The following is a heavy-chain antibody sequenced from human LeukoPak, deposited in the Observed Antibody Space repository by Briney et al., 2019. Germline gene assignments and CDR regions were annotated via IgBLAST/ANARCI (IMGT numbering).Heavy chain of an antibody. CDR1: GGSISSHY. J-gene: IGHJ3*02. D-gene: IGHD3-10*01. Sequence: PSETLCLTCTVSGGSISSHYWSWIRQPPGKGLEWIGYIYYSGSTNYNPSLKSRVTISLGTSRNQFSLKLNSVTAADTAVYYCAKSNGYGLVDIWGQGTMVTVSS. CDR3: AKSNGYGLVDI. CDR2: IYYSGST. V-gene: IGHV4-59*11.